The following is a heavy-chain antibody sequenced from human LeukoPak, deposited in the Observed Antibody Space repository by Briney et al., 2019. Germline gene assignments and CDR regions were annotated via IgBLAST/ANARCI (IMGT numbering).Heavy chain of an antibody. CDR2: IRYDGSNK. D-gene: IGHD5-18*01. V-gene: IGHV3-30*02. CDR3: AKAVQLWSHFDY. Sequence: GGSLRLSCAASGFTFNSYGMHWVRQAPGKGLEWVAFIRYDGSNKYYADSVKGRFTISRDNSKNTLYLQMNSLRAEDTAVYYCAKAVQLWSHFDYWGQGTLVTVSS. J-gene: IGHJ4*02. CDR1: GFTFNSYG.